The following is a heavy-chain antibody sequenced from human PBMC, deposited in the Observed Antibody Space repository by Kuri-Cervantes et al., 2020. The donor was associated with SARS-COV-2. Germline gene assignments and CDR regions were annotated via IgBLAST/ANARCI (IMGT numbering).Heavy chain of an antibody. CDR3: AKVETANLDY. J-gene: IGHJ4*02. CDR1: EFTFRSYG. CDR2: IRYDGNIK. D-gene: IGHD3-3*01. Sequence: GESLQISFAASEFTFRSYGMHWVRQTPGKGLEWVAFIRYDGNIKYYSDSVKGRFTISRDNSKNSLYLEMNSLRPEDTAVYYCAKVETANLDYWGQGTLVTVSS. V-gene: IGHV3-30*02.